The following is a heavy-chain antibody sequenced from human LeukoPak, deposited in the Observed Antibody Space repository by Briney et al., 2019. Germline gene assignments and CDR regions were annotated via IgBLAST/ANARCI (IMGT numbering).Heavy chain of an antibody. V-gene: IGHV4-59*01. CDR2: IYYSGST. J-gene: IGHJ4*02. D-gene: IGHD6-13*01. CDR1: GGSISSYY. Sequence: SETLSLTCTVSGGSISSYYWSWIRQPPGKGLEWIGYIYYSGSTNYNPSLKSRVTISVDTSKNQFSLKLSSVTAADTAVYYCARGRTWYDFGYWGQGTVVSVST. CDR3: ARGRTWYDFGY.